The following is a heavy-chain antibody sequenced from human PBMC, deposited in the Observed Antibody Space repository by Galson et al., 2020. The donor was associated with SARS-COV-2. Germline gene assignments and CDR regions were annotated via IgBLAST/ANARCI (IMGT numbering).Heavy chain of an antibody. V-gene: IGHV4-39*01. CDR1: GGSISSSSYY. D-gene: IGHD3-9*01. CDR3: ARQILTGYYSFGYFDY. Sequence: SETLSLTCTVSGGSISSSSYYWGWIRQPPGEGLEWIGSIYYSESNYYNPSLTSRVTMSVDTSKNQFSLKLSSVTAADTAVYYCARQILTGYYSFGYFDYWGQGSLVTVAS. J-gene: IGHJ4*02. CDR2: IYYSESN.